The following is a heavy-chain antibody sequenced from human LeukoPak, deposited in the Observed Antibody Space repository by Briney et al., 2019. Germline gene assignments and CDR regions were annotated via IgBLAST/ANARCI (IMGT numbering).Heavy chain of an antibody. J-gene: IGHJ4*02. V-gene: IGHV3-30*18. D-gene: IGHD6-19*01. CDR1: GFIFSSYG. CDR3: AKEVTVAGRGDY. CDR2: ISYDGSNK. Sequence: GRSLRLSCAASGFIFSSYGMHWVRQAPGKGLEWVAVISYDGSNKYYADSVKGRFTISRDNSKNTLYLQMNSLRAEDTAVYYCAKEVTVAGRGDYWGQGTLVTVSS.